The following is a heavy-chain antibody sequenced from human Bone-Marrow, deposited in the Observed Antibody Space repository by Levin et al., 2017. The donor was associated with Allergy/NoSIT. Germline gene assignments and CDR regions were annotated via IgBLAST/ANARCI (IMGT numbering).Heavy chain of an antibody. CDR2: ISGSGGST. J-gene: IGHJ4*02. Sequence: GESLKISCAASGFTFSSYAMSWVRLAPGKGLEWVSAISGSGGSTYYADSVKGRFTISRDNSKNTLYLQMNSLRAEDTAVYYCAKIRVVPAAIDDYWGQGTLVTVSS. CDR1: GFTFSSYA. D-gene: IGHD2-2*01. CDR3: AKIRVVPAAIDDY. V-gene: IGHV3-23*01.